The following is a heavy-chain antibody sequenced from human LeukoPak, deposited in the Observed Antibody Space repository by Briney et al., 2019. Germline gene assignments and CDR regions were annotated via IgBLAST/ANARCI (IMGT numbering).Heavy chain of an antibody. CDR1: GFTFSTFA. J-gene: IGHJ4*02. Sequence: GGSLRLSCAASGFTFSTFALHWVRQAPGKGLEWVAVIWYDGSDKYYVDSVKGRFTISRDNSKNTLYLQMNSLRAEDTAVYYCARDGGYCSRTRCLIPYFDFWGQGTLVTVSS. CDR2: IWYDGSDK. V-gene: IGHV3-33*08. D-gene: IGHD2-2*01. CDR3: ARDGGYCSRTRCLIPYFDF.